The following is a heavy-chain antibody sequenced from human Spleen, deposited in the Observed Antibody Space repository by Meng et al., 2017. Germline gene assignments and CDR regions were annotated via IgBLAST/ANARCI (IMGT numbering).Heavy chain of an antibody. Sequence: GESLKISCAASGFTFSSYSMHWVRQVPGKGLVWVGRINIDGSTTAYADSVKGRFTISSDNAKNTLCLQMNSLRAEDTAVYYCARGGYSSGLDYWGQGTLVTVSS. CDR2: INIDGSTT. CDR1: GFTFSSYS. D-gene: IGHD6-19*01. CDR3: ARGGYSSGLDY. V-gene: IGHV3-74*01. J-gene: IGHJ4*02.